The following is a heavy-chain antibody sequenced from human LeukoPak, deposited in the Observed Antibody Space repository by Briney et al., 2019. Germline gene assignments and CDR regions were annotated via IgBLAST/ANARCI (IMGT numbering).Heavy chain of an antibody. J-gene: IGHJ4*02. CDR3: ARERLMITFGGVIVLFDY. V-gene: IGHV4-61*02. Sequence: SETLSLTCTVSGGSISSGSYYWSWIRQPAGKGLEWNGRIYTSGSTNYNPSLKSRVTISVDTSKNQFSLKLSSVTAADTAAYYCARERLMITFGGVIVLFDYWGQGTLVTVSS. CDR1: GGSISSGSYY. CDR2: IYTSGST. D-gene: IGHD3-16*02.